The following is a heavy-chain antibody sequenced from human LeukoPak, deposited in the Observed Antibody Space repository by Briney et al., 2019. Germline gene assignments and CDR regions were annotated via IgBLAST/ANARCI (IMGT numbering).Heavy chain of an antibody. CDR2: ICGIRDIT. D-gene: IGHD3-16*01. CDR3: AKVTGGDMITYGGVDY. CDR1: GFTFSSYA. Sequence: PXXALRLSCAASGFTFSSYAMTWVRQAPGEGVEWVSAICGIRDITYSPASVKGLFPISRYNSKITLYLQMDSLRVEDTAVHYCAKVTGGDMITYGGVDYWGQGTLVTVSS. V-gene: IGHV3-23*01. J-gene: IGHJ4*02.